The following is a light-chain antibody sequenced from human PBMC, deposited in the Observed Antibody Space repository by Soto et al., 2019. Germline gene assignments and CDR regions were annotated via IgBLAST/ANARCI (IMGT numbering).Light chain of an antibody. V-gene: IGLV2-14*03. CDR1: SRDIGGYDF. Sequence: QSALTQPASVSGSPGQSITISCTGTSRDIGGYDFVSWYQQHPGEAPELMIHNVNRRPSVVSNRFSGSKSGNTASLTISGLQAEDYADYYCSSYTSGDTLVIFGGGTQLTVL. J-gene: IGLJ7*01. CDR2: NVN. CDR3: SSYTSGDTLVI.